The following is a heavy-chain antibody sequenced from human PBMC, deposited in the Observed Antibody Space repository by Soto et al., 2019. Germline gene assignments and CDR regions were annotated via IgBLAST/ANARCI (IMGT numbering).Heavy chain of an antibody. J-gene: IGHJ4*02. CDR1: GFTFSSYG. CDR3: AKDWSHYYDSSGLSDY. Sequence: GGSLRLSCAASGFTFSSYGMHWVRQAPGKGLEWVAVISYDGSNKYYADSVKGRFTISRDNSKNTLYLQMNSLRAEDTAVYYCAKDWSHYYDSSGLSDYWGQGTLVTVSS. V-gene: IGHV3-30*18. CDR2: ISYDGSNK. D-gene: IGHD3-22*01.